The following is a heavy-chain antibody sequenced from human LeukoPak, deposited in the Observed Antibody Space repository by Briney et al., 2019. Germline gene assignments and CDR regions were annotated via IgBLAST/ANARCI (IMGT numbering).Heavy chain of an antibody. V-gene: IGHV1-69*06. J-gene: IGHJ4*02. Sequence: SVKVSCKASGGTFSSYAISWVRQAPGQGLEWMGGIIPIFGTANYAQKFQGRVTITADKSTSTAYMELSSLRSEDTAVYYCARSRDYYYGSGLFDYWGQGTLVTVSS. CDR1: GGTFSSYA. D-gene: IGHD3-10*01. CDR3: ARSRDYYYGSGLFDY. CDR2: IIPIFGTA.